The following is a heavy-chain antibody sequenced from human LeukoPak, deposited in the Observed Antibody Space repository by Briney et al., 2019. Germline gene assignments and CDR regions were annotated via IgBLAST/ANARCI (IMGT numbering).Heavy chain of an antibody. J-gene: IGHJ5*02. V-gene: IGHV4-31*03. Sequence: SQTLSLTCTVSGGSINSVTYYWSWVRQHPGKGLEWIGEINHSGSTNYNPSLKSRVAISVDTSKNQFSLKLSSVTAADTAVYYCARSWWVRGWFDPWGQGTLVTVSS. D-gene: IGHD2-15*01. CDR1: GGSINSVTYY. CDR3: ARSWWVRGWFDP. CDR2: INHSGST.